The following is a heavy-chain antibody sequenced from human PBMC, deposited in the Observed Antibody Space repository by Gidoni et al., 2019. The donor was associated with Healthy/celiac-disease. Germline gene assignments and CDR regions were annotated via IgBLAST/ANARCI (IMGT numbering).Heavy chain of an antibody. Sequence: QLQLQESGPGLVKPSETLSLTCTVSGGSISSSSDYWGWIRQPPGKGLEWIGSIYYSGSTYYNPSLKSRVTISVDTSKNQFSLKLISVTAADTAVYYCARHERPWATMIVVVGSEGFDYWGQGTLVTVSS. V-gene: IGHV4-39*01. D-gene: IGHD3-22*01. CDR1: GGSISSSSDY. CDR2: IYYSGST. CDR3: ARHERPWATMIVVVGSEGFDY. J-gene: IGHJ4*02.